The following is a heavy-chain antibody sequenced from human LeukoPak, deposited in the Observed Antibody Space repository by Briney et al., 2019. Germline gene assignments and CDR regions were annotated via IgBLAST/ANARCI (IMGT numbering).Heavy chain of an antibody. CDR1: GGSISSYY. CDR2: INHSGST. V-gene: IGHV4-34*01. D-gene: IGHD4-17*01. J-gene: IGHJ4*02. CDR3: AADYGDYKGDY. Sequence: SETLSLTCTVSGGSISSYYWSWIRQPPGKGLEWIGEINHSGSTNYNPSLKSRVTISVDTSKNQFSLKLSSVTAADTAVYYCAADYGDYKGDYWGQGTLVTVSS.